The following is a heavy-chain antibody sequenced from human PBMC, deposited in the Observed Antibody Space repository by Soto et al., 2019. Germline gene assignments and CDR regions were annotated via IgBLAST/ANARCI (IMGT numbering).Heavy chain of an antibody. Sequence: QVELVESGGGVVQPGRSLRLSCAASGFTFSSNGMHWVRQAPGKGLEWVAVISYDGSNKYYADSVKGRFTISRDNSKNTLYLQMNSLRAEDTAVYYCAKDHQELLVWYFDYWGQGTLVTVSS. V-gene: IGHV3-30*18. CDR2: ISYDGSNK. J-gene: IGHJ4*02. CDR1: GFTFSSNG. D-gene: IGHD1-7*01. CDR3: AKDHQELLVWYFDY.